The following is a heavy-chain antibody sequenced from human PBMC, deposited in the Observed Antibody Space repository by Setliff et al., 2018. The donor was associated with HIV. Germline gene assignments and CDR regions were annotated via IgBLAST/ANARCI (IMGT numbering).Heavy chain of an antibody. CDR2: MNPNSGNT. D-gene: IGHD3-22*01. V-gene: IGHV1-8*02. CDR3: ARARRDSYDRGRRNHYYIDV. CDR1: GYTFSSYD. Sequence: ASVKVSCKASGYTFSSYDINWVRQATGQGFEWMGWMNPNSGNTGYAQKFQGRVTMTRDTSISTAYMELNNLKFEDTAVYYCARARRDSYDRGRRNHYYIDVWGKGTTVTVSS. J-gene: IGHJ6*03.